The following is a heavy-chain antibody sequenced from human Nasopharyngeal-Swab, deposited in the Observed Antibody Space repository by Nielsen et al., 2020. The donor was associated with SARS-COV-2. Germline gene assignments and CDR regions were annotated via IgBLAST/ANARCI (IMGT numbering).Heavy chain of an antibody. J-gene: IGHJ6*03. CDR2: IFSRDEK. D-gene: IGHD2-15*01. Sequence: WIRQPPGKALEWLAHIFSRDEKYYTSSLKSRLTVSKDTSKSQVVLTMTNMDPVDTGTYYCAHGRFCSGGTCYGYSYYYMDVWGKGTTVTVSS. V-gene: IGHV2-26*01. CDR3: AHGRFCSGGTCYGYSYYYMDV.